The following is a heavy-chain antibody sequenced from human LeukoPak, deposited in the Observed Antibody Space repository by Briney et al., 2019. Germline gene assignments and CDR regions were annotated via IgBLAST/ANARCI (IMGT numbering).Heavy chain of an antibody. J-gene: IGHJ6*03. V-gene: IGHV1-69*06. CDR3: ARSQREAVWGSYRYTDYYYYMDV. CDR1: GGTFSSYA. CDR2: IIPIFGTA. D-gene: IGHD3-16*02. Sequence: ASVKVSCTASGGTFSSYAISWVRQAPGQGLEWMGGIIPIFGTANYAQKFQGRVTITADKSTSTAYMELSSLRSEDTAVYYCARSQREAVWGSYRYTDYYYYMDVWGKGTTVTVSS.